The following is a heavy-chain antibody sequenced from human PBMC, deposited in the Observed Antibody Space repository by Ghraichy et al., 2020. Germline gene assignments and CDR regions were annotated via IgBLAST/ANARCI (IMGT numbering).Heavy chain of an antibody. D-gene: IGHD3-10*01. Sequence: SETLSLTCTVSGGSISSSSYYWGWIRQPPGKGLEWIGSIYYSGSTYYNPSLKSRVTISVDTSKNQFSLKLSSVTAADTAVYYCARHRDGSGSYIDYWGQGTLVTVSS. CDR1: GGSISSSSYY. J-gene: IGHJ4*02. V-gene: IGHV4-39*01. CDR2: IYYSGST. CDR3: ARHRDGSGSYIDY.